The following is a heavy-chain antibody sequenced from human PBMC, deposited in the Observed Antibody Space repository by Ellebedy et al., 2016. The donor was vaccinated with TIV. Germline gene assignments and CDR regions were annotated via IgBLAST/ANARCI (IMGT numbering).Heavy chain of an antibody. D-gene: IGHD1-26*01. CDR3: ARSRRTSGTTFDH. J-gene: IGHJ4*02. Sequence: GESLKISCQDSGYSSDSWIGWVRQMPGKGLEWMGLIYLGDSRTRYSPSFRGQVTFSADRSSGTIYLRLHSLEASYTAMYFCARSRRTSGTTFDHWGQGTLVTVSS. V-gene: IGHV5-51*01. CDR1: GYSSDSW. CDR2: IYLGDSRT.